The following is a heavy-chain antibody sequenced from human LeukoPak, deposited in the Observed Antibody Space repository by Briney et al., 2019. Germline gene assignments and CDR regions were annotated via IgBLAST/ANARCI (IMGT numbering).Heavy chain of an antibody. CDR1: GFTFSSYS. V-gene: IGHV3-21*01. J-gene: IGHJ4*02. CDR3: ATPITIFGVAHDY. D-gene: IGHD3-3*01. CDR2: ISSSSSYI. Sequence: GGSLRLSCAASGFTFSSYSMNWIRQAPGKGLEWVSSISSSSSYIYYADSVKGRFTISRDNAKNSLYLQMNSLRAEDTAVYYCATPITIFGVAHDYWGQGTLVTVSS.